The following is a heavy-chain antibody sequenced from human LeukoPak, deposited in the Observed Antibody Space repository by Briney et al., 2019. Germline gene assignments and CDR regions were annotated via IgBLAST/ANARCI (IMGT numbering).Heavy chain of an antibody. D-gene: IGHD6-19*01. Sequence: PSETLSLTCTVSGDSISNYYWSWIRQPPGKKLEWIGYMYNRGSTIYNPSLKSRVTISTDTSKNHSSLRLTSVTAPNTAVYSCARAKKAVTGPLDYWGQGPLITVSS. CDR3: ARAKKAVTGPLDY. V-gene: IGHV4-59*01. CDR2: MYNRGST. CDR1: GDSISNYY. J-gene: IGHJ4*02.